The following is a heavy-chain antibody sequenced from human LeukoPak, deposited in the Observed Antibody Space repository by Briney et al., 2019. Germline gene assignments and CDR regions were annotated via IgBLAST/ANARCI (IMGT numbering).Heavy chain of an antibody. V-gene: IGHV1-2*02. CDR1: GYTFTGYY. J-gene: IGHJ5*02. CDR3: ARESYCSSTSCYAGGVASANWYDP. Sequence: ASVKVSCKASGYTFTGYYMHWVRQDPGQGLEWMGWINPNSGGTNYAQKFQGRVTMTRDTSISTAYMELSRLRSDDTAVYYCARESYCSSTSCYAGGVASANWYDPWGQGTLVIVSS. D-gene: IGHD2-2*01. CDR2: INPNSGGT.